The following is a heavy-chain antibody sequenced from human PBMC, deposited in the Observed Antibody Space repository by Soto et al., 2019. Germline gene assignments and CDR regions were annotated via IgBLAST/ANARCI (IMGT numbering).Heavy chain of an antibody. V-gene: IGHV4-61*01. CDR2: ISNSGIS. D-gene: IGHD3-3*01. CDR3: ARGERNSYYAYQFDS. Sequence: SETLSLTCAVSGDSVTSVNYFWTWIRQPPGGGLEWIGYISNSGISKYNPSLKGRVAMSQDTSKNQFSLNLHSVTAADTAVYFCARGERNSYYAYQFDSWGQGALVTVSS. CDR1: GDSVTSVNYF. J-gene: IGHJ4*02.